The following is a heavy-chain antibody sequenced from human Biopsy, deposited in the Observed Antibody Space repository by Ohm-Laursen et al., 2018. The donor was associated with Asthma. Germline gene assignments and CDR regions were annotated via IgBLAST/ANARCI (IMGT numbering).Heavy chain of an antibody. Sequence: SLRLSCSPSGFRFDDYTMVWVRQPPGKGLQWVALISWDAGRTHYADSVKGRFTVSRDNSKNSLYLQMNSLKPEDSGLYYCSKAFVPTDLTSWFDPWGQGTLVTVSS. J-gene: IGHJ5*02. D-gene: IGHD2-21*02. V-gene: IGHV3-43*01. CDR2: ISWDAGRT. CDR3: SKAFVPTDLTSWFDP. CDR1: GFRFDDYT.